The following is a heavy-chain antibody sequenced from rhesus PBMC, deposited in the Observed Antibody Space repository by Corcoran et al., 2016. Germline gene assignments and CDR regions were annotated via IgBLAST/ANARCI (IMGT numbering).Heavy chain of an antibody. D-gene: IGHD4-23*01. CDR2: IYGSSGST. CDR3: ARIYTVTWLPIDY. V-gene: IGHV4-76*01. CDR1: GGSISGGYD. Sequence: QVHLQESGPGVVKPSETLSLTCAVSGGSISGGYDWSWIRLPPGKGLDWIGYIYGSSGSTNYNPSLKNRGTISKDASKNEVSLKLSAVTAAYTAVYYCARIYTVTWLPIDYWGQGVLVTVSS. J-gene: IGHJ4*01.